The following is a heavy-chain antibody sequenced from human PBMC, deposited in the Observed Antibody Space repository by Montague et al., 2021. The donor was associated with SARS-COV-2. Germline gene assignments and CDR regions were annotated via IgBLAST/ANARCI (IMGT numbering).Heavy chain of an antibody. D-gene: IGHD1-1*01. V-gene: IGHV4-39*02. CDR3: ARVGGNEYRFFDY. J-gene: IGHJ4*02. CDR1: GASISSSTYY. CDR2: VLSDGST. Sequence: SETLSLTCTVSGASISSSTYYWGWIRQTPGKGPEWIGSVLSDGSTYYSPSLRSRVTLSVDTSKNQFSLNLTSVTAADTAVYYCARVGGNEYRFFDYWGQGSLVTVSS.